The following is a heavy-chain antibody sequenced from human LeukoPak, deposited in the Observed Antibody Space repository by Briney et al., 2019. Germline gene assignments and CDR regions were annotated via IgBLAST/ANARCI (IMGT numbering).Heavy chain of an antibody. J-gene: IGHJ4*02. CDR1: GFTFSSYG. V-gene: IGHV3-7*01. CDR3: ARDNGGPDDY. Sequence: GGSLRLSCAASGFTFSSYGMHWVRQAPGKGLEWVANIKQDGSEKYYVDSVKGRFTIFRDNAKNSLYLQMNSLRAEDTGVYYCARDNGGPDDYWGQGTLVTVSS. D-gene: IGHD3-16*01. CDR2: IKQDGSEK.